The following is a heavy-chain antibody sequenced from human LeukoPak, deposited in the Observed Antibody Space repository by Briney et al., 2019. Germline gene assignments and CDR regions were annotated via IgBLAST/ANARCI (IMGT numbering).Heavy chain of an antibody. CDR1: GGSISSYY. J-gene: IGHJ3*02. CDR3: ARANEERWLHTLRAFDI. CDR2: IYYSGST. V-gene: IGHV4-59*01. Sequence: PSETLSLTCTVSGGSISSYYWSWIRQPPGKGLEWIGYIYYSGSTNYNPSLKSRVTISVDTSKNQFSLKLSSVTAADTAVYYCARANEERWLHTLRAFDIWGQGTMATVSS. D-gene: IGHD5-24*01.